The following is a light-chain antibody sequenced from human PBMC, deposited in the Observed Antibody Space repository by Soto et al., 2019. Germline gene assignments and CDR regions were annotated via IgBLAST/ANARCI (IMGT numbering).Light chain of an antibody. V-gene: IGLV1-44*01. J-gene: IGLJ2*01. Sequence: QSVLTQPPSASGTPGQRVTISCSGSSSNIGSNTVNWYQQLPGTAPKLLIYSNHQRPSGVSDRFSGSKSGTSASLAISGLQSEDEADYYCAAWDDSLNGRLFGGGTKLTVL. CDR1: SSNIGSNT. CDR2: SNH. CDR3: AAWDDSLNGRL.